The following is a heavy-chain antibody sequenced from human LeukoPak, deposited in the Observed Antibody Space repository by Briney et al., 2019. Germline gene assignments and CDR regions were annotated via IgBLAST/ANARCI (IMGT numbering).Heavy chain of an antibody. CDR2: INPNSGGT. CDR3: ARVVPPRIIVDIWFDP. D-gene: IGHD2-15*01. J-gene: IGHJ5*02. Sequence: GASVKVSCKATGYTFTGYYMHWVRQAPGQGLEWMGWINPNSGGTNYAQKFQGRVTMTRDTSISTAYMELSRLRSDDTAGYYCARVVPPRIIVDIWFDPWGQGTLVTVSS. CDR1: GYTFTGYY. V-gene: IGHV1-2*02.